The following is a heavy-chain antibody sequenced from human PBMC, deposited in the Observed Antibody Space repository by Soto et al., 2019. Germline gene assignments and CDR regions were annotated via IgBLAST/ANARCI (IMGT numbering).Heavy chain of an antibody. CDR1: GFPFSSYG. J-gene: IGHJ6*02. D-gene: IGHD5-12*01. CDR3: AKPHILKATFDHYYYYGMDV. CDR2: MSYGGTIE. Sequence: PGGSLRLSCAASGFPFSSYGLHWVRQAPGRGPEWVAFMSYGGTIEYYADSVRGRFTLSRDVSKNTLFLQMNNLRPDDTAVYYCAKPHILKATFDHYYYYGMDVWGQGTAVTVSS. V-gene: IGHV3-30*18.